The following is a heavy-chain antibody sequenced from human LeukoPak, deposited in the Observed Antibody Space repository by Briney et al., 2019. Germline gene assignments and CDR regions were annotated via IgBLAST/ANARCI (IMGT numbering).Heavy chain of an antibody. CDR1: GFTVSGNY. CDR3: AISHEIFRSGYSNWFDP. J-gene: IGHJ5*02. D-gene: IGHD3-3*01. V-gene: IGHV3-53*01. Sequence: GGSLRLSCAASGFTVSGNYMSWVRQAPGKGLEWVSIIYTGGTTYYADSVKGRFTISRDNSKNTLNLQMNSLRAEDTAVYYCAISHEIFRSGYSNWFDPWGQGTLVTVSS. CDR2: IYTGGTT.